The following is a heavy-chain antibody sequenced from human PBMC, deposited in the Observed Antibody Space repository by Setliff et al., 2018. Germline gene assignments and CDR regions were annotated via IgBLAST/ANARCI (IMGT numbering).Heavy chain of an antibody. CDR1: GFTFSNYW. CDR3: ATSDWYAAFDH. Sequence: HPGGSLRLSCEASGFTFSNYWMSWVRQTAGKGLEWVAYIKQDGSEKHYVGSVKGRFTISRDNARNSVYLQMNSLRAEDAAVYYCATSDWYAAFDHWGQGTLVTVS. D-gene: IGHD6-19*01. V-gene: IGHV3-7*01. J-gene: IGHJ4*02. CDR2: IKQDGSEK.